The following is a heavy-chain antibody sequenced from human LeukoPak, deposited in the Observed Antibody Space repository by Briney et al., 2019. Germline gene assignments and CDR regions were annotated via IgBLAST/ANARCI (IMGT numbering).Heavy chain of an antibody. J-gene: IGHJ5*02. CDR1: GFTFTSSA. CDR2: IVVGSGNT. D-gene: IGHD6-19*01. V-gene: IGHV1-58*01. CDR3: AAEIAVAGTGGFDP. Sequence: ASVKVSCKASGFTFTSSAVQWVRQARGQRLEWIGWIVVGSGNTNYAQKFQERVTITRDMSTSTAYMGLSSLRSEDTAVYYCAAEIAVAGTGGFDPWGQGTLVTVSS.